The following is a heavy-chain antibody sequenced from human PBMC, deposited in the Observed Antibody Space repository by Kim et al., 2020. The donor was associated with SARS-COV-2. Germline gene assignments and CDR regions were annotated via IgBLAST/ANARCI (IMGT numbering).Heavy chain of an antibody. CDR2: INAGTGNT. D-gene: IGHD2-21*01. Sequence: ASVKVSCKASGYIFTDFAIQWVRQAPGQGLEWMGWINAGTGNTKFSQHFQGRVTFTRDTSANTASMELSSLRSEDTAVYYCARDIFHTGFDYWGQGTL. CDR3: ARDIFHTGFDY. V-gene: IGHV1-3*01. J-gene: IGHJ4*02. CDR1: GYIFTDFA.